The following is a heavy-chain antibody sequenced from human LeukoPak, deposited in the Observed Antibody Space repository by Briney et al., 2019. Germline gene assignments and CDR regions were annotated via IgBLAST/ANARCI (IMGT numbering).Heavy chain of an antibody. CDR2: ISCSGGST. Sequence: GGSLRLSCAASGFTFSSYAMSWVRQAPGKGLEWVSAISCSGGSTYYADSVKGRFTISRDNSKNTLYLQMNSLRAEDTAVYYCAKDLVMVRGVMAHYYYYGMDVWGQGTTVTVSS. D-gene: IGHD3-10*01. J-gene: IGHJ6*02. V-gene: IGHV3-23*01. CDR1: GFTFSSYA. CDR3: AKDLVMVRGVMAHYYYYGMDV.